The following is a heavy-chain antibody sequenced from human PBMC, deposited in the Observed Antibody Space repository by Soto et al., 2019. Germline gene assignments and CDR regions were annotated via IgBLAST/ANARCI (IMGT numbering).Heavy chain of an antibody. CDR3: ARDMTVPIYYYYYMDV. CDR2: INAGNGNT. V-gene: IGHV1-3*01. Sequence: GASVKVSCKASGYTFTSYAMHWVRQAPGQRLEWMGWINAGNGNTKYSQKFQGRVTITRDTSASTAYMELSSLRSEDTAVYYCARDMTVPIYYYYYMDVWGKGTTVTVS. CDR1: GYTFTSYA. J-gene: IGHJ6*03. D-gene: IGHD3-22*01.